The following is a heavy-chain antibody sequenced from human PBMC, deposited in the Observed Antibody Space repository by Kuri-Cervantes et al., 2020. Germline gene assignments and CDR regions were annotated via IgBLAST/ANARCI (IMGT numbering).Heavy chain of an antibody. CDR3: ARDGGVVVITANAFDI. D-gene: IGHD3-22*01. Sequence: SETLSLTCTVSGGSISSYSWRWIRQPAGKGLEWVGRVYTSGSTNYNPSLKSRVTISVDKSKNQFSLKLTSVTAADTAVYYCARDGGVVVITANAFDIWGQGTMVTVSS. CDR2: VYTSGST. V-gene: IGHV4-4*07. J-gene: IGHJ3*02. CDR1: GGSISSYS.